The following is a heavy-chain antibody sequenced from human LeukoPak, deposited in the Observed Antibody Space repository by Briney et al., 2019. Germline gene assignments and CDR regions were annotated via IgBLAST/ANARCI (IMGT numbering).Heavy chain of an antibody. D-gene: IGHD3-9*01. CDR2: ISGSGGST. V-gene: IGHV3-23*01. Sequence: GSLRLSCAASGFTFSSYAMSWVRQAPGKGLEWVSAISGSGGSTYYADSVKGRFTISRDNSKNTLYLQMNSLRAEDTAVYYCAKDQPNYDILTGYYPYYFDYWGQGTLVTVSS. CDR3: AKDQPNYDILTGYYPYYFDY. CDR1: GFTFSSYA. J-gene: IGHJ4*02.